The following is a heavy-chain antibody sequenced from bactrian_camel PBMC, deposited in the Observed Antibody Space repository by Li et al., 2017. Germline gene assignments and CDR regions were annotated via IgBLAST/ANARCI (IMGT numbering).Heavy chain of an antibody. Sequence: HVQLVESGGGLVQAGGSLRLSCGSSSGHTGRMYCMAWFRLAPGKEREGVAAIDSDGSTSYADSVKGRFTVSRDNVKNTVYLEMNSLKPEDTAMYYCATRDRGTCGSNWYALSRWSYWGQGTQVTVS. CDR3: ATRDRGTCGSNWYALSRWSY. CDR1: GHTGRMYC. CDR2: IDSDGST. J-gene: IGHJ4*01. V-gene: IGHV3S53*01. D-gene: IGHD6*01.